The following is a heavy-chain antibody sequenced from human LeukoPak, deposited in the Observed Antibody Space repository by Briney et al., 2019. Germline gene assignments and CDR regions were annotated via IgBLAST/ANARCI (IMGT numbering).Heavy chain of an antibody. Sequence: GGSLRLSCAASGFTFSSYAMSWVRRAPGKGLEWVSAFSGSGGSTYYADSVKGRFTISRDNSKNTLYLQMNSLRAEDTAVYYCAKVSLKTDYYYYYYGMDVWGQGTTVTVSS. CDR1: GFTFSSYA. V-gene: IGHV3-23*01. CDR3: AKVSLKTDYYYYYYGMDV. D-gene: IGHD2-21*01. J-gene: IGHJ6*02. CDR2: FSGSGGST.